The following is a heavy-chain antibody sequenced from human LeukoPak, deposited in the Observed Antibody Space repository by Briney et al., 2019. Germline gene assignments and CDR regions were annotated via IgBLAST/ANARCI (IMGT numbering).Heavy chain of an antibody. J-gene: IGHJ5*01. CDR2: IHSSGST. Sequence: SETLSLTCTVSGGFISNYYGSWIRQPAGKGLEWIGRIHSSGSTNYNPSLKSRVTISVDKSKNQFSLRLSAVIAADTAVYFCARDRCEGYCTSFDSWGQGTVVTVSS. CDR1: GGFISNYY. V-gene: IGHV4-4*07. CDR3: ARDRCEGYCTSFDS. D-gene: IGHD2-8*01.